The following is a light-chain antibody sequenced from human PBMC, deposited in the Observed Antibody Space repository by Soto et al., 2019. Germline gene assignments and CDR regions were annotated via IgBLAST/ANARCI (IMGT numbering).Light chain of an antibody. CDR2: GNS. Sequence: QSVLTQPPSVSGAPGQRVTISCTGSSSNIGAGYDVHWYQQLPGTAPKLLIYGNSNRPSGVPDRFSGSKSGTSASLAITGLQAEDEADYYCQSYDSSLSVVVFGGWTQLTVL. CDR3: QSYDSSLSVVV. V-gene: IGLV1-40*01. CDR1: SSNIGAGYD. J-gene: IGLJ2*01.